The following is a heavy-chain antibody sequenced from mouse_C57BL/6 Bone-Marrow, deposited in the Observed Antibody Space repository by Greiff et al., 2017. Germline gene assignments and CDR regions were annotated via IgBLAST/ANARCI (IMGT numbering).Heavy chain of an antibody. Sequence: QVQLQQSGAELVKPGASVKISCKASGYAFSSYWMNWVKQRPGKGLEWIGQIYPGDGDTNYNGKFKGKATLTADKSSSTAYMQLSSLTSEDSAVYFCARYGGLRRDWYFDVWGTGTTVTVSS. CDR1: GYAFSSYW. CDR3: ARYGGLRRDWYFDV. J-gene: IGHJ1*03. V-gene: IGHV1-80*01. D-gene: IGHD2-4*01. CDR2: IYPGDGDT.